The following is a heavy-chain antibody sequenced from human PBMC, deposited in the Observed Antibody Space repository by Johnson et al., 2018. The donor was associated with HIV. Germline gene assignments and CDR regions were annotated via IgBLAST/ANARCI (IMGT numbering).Heavy chain of an antibody. Sequence: LVESGGGVVQPGRSLRLSCVVSGFTISTYGMHWVRQSPGKGLEWVAVMYYDGSNKYYADSVKGRFTISRDNSKNTLFLQMNSLRVEDTAVYYCAKCIWGSSLIDAFDIWGQGTRVTVSS. CDR2: MYYDGSNK. J-gene: IGHJ3*02. CDR3: AKCIWGSSLIDAFDI. CDR1: GFTISTYG. V-gene: IGHV3-33*06. D-gene: IGHD6-13*01.